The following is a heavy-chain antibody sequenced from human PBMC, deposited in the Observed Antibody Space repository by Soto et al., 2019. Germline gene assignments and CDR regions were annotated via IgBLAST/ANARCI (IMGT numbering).Heavy chain of an antibody. CDR3: ARVRFTVTTRACFDQ. V-gene: IGHV4-4*02. Sequence: VQLQESGPGLVEPSGTLSLTCGVSGDSINSDDWWSWVRQPPGKGLEWIGEIHPGGNTNYNAARKSRVAISVDKSKRQFSLRLTSVTAADTAVYYCARVRFTVTTRACFDQWGQGTLATVSS. CDR1: GDSINSDDW. D-gene: IGHD4-17*01. J-gene: IGHJ4*02. CDR2: IHPGGNT.